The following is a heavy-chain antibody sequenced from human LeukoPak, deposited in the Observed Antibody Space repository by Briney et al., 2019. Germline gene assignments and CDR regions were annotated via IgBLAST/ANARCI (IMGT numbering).Heavy chain of an antibody. D-gene: IGHD3-10*01. Sequence: GGSLRLSCAASGFTFDDYAMHWVRQAPGKGLEWVSGISWNSGSIGYADSVKGRFTISRDNAKNSLYLQMNSLRAEDTAVYYCARETYYYGSGSPGYFDYWGQGTLVTVSS. CDR1: GFTFDDYA. CDR3: ARETYYYGSGSPGYFDY. V-gene: IGHV3-9*01. J-gene: IGHJ4*02. CDR2: ISWNSGSI.